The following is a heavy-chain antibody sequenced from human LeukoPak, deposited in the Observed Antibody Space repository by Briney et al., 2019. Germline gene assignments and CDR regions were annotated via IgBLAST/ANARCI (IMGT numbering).Heavy chain of an antibody. CDR1: GFTFSTYA. CDR2: ISDSGGAT. J-gene: IGHJ4*02. V-gene: IGHV3-23*01. Sequence: GGSLRLSCAASGFTFSTYAMNWVRQAPGKGLEWVSTISDSGGATYYADSVKGRFTVSRDNSKNTVFLQMNTLRVGDTAIYFCAKGFAVLPARAYFDSWGQGTLVTVSS. CDR3: AKGFAVLPARAYFDS.